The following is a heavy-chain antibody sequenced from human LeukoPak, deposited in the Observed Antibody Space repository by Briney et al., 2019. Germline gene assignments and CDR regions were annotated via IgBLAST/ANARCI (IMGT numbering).Heavy chain of an antibody. V-gene: IGHV1-2*02. J-gene: IGHJ4*02. D-gene: IGHD2-15*01. CDR2: INPNSGGT. CDR3: ARVNSATCSGGSCYDY. CDR1: GYTFTGYY. Sequence: ASVKASCKASGYTFTGYYMHWVRQAPGQGLEWMGWINPNSGGTNYAQKFQGRVTMTRDTSISTAYMELSRLRSDDTAVYYCARVNSATCSGGSCYDYWGQGTLVTVSS.